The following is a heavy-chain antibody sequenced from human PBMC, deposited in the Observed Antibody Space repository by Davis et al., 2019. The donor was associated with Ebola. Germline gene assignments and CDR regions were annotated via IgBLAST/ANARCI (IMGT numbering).Heavy chain of an antibody. Sequence: PGGSLRLSCAASGFTFSSYSMNWVRQAPGKGLEWVSYISSSSSTIYYADSVKGRFTISRDNAKNSLYLQMNSLRAEDTAVYYCARALYYYGSGSYYTGGFWGQGTLVTVSS. J-gene: IGHJ4*02. CDR1: GFTFSSYS. CDR2: ISSSSSTI. CDR3: ARALYYYGSGSYYTGGF. V-gene: IGHV3-48*04. D-gene: IGHD3-10*01.